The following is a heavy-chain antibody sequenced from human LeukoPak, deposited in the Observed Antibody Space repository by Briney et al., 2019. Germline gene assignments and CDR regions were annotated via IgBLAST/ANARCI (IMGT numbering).Heavy chain of an antibody. CDR3: ARGLPVVVVPAAYYYYGMDV. CDR2: INHSGST. J-gene: IGHJ6*02. Sequence: SETLSLTCAVYGGSFSGYYWSWIRQPPGKGLGWIGEINHSGSTNYNPSLKSRVTISVDTSKNQFSLKLSSVTAADTAVYYCARGLPVVVVPAAYYYYGMDVWGQGTTVTVSS. V-gene: IGHV4-34*01. CDR1: GGSFSGYY. D-gene: IGHD2-2*01.